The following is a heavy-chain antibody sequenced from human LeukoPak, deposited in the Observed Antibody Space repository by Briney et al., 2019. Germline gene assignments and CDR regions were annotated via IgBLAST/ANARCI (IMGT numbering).Heavy chain of an antibody. D-gene: IGHD5-18*01. Sequence: ASVKVSCKASGYTFTGYYMHWVRQAPGQGLEWMGWINPNSGGTNYAQKFQGRVTMTRDTSISTAYMELSRLRSDDTAVYYCVRAFYGYDSRDLGHWGQGTLVTVSA. CDR3: VRAFYGYDSRDLGH. CDR1: GYTFTGYY. V-gene: IGHV1-2*02. J-gene: IGHJ4*02. CDR2: INPNSGGT.